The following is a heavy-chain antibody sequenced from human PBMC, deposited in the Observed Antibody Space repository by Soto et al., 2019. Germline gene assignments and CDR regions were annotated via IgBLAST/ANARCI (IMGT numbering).Heavy chain of an antibody. CDR3: AGELTGPPGIYGMDV. V-gene: IGHV4-31*03. Sequence: QVQLQESGPGLVKPSQTLSLTCTVSGGSVSNDSYYWTWIRQHPGKGLEWIGYVYYSGSTYYNPSLKSRITISIDTSKNQFSLKLSSVTAADTAVYYCAGELTGPPGIYGMDVWGQGTTVTVSS. D-gene: IGHD1-1*01. CDR1: GGSVSNDSYY. CDR2: VYYSGST. J-gene: IGHJ6*02.